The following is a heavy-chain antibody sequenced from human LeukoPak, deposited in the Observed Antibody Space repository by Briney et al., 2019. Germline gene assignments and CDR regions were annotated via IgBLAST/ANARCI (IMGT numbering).Heavy chain of an antibody. V-gene: IGHV5-51*01. CDR1: GYSFTSYW. CDR3: ALNWAGTGPWWFDP. CDR2: IYPGDSDT. J-gene: IGHJ5*02. D-gene: IGHD6-19*01. Sequence: GASLQISCKGSGYSFTSYWIGWVRPMPGKGLEWMGIIYPGDSDTRYSPSFQGQVTISADKSISTAYLQWSSLKASDTAMYYCALNWAGTGPWWFDPWGQGTLVTVSS.